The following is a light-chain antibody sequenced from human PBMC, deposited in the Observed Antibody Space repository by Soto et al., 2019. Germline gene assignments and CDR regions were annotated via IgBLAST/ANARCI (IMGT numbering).Light chain of an antibody. J-gene: IGKJ1*01. CDR3: QQLGSSPRT. CDR2: DAS. V-gene: IGKV1-5*01. CDR1: QSIGNW. Sequence: DIPITPSSSTLSAFVGDRVTIPCRASQSIGNWLAWYQQKPGKAPKLLIYDASSRESGIPSRFSGSGSGTEFTLTISRLEPEDFAMYYCQQLGSSPRTFGQGTKVDIK.